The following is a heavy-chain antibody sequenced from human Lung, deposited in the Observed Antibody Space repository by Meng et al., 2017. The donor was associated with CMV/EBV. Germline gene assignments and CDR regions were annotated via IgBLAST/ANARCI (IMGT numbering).Heavy chain of an antibody. CDR3: ARDGYYDFWSGQYKPSNWFDP. J-gene: IGHJ5*02. D-gene: IGHD3-3*01. CDR2: IYYSGTT. Sequence: SXTLSLXCTVSGGSVSSTNSYWGWLRQPPEKGLEWIGTIYYSGTTHYNPSLKSRVTISVDTSKNQFSLKLNSVTAADTAVYFCARDGYYDFWSGQYKPSNWFDPXGQGXLVTVSS. CDR1: GGSVSSTNSY. V-gene: IGHV4-39*07.